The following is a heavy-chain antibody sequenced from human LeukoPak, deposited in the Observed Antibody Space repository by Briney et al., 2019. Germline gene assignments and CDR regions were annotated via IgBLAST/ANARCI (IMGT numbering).Heavy chain of an antibody. D-gene: IGHD6-19*01. Sequence: ASVKVSCKASGYTFTGYYMHRVRQAPGQGLEWMGWINPNSGGTNYAQKFQGRVTMTRDTSISTAYMELSRLRSDDTAVYYCARARGWFSGFDYWGQGTLVTVSS. CDR2: INPNSGGT. CDR1: GYTFTGYY. J-gene: IGHJ4*02. V-gene: IGHV1-2*02. CDR3: ARARGWFSGFDY.